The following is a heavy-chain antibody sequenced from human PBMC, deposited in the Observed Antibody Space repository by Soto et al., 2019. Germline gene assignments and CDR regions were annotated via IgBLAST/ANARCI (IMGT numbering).Heavy chain of an antibody. CDR1: GFTFSSYG. D-gene: IGHD1-26*01. Sequence: GGSLRLSCAASGFTFSSYGMHWVRQAPGKGLEWVAVISYDGSNKYYADSVKGRFTISRDNSKNTLYLQMNSLRAEDTAVYYCAKDGKNSGSYYYYYYYGMDVWGQGTTVTVSS. CDR2: ISYDGSNK. CDR3: AKDGKNSGSYYYYYYYGMDV. V-gene: IGHV3-30*18. J-gene: IGHJ6*02.